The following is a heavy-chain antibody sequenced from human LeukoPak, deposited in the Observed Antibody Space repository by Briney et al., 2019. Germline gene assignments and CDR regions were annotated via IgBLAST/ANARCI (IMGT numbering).Heavy chain of an antibody. D-gene: IGHD5-18*01. V-gene: IGHV3-11*03. CDR2: IRVSSSYT. J-gene: IGHJ4*02. CDR3: ASGIQLWPIDY. Sequence: GGSLRLSCAASGFTFSDYYMSWIRQAPGKGLEWVSYIRVSSSYTNNADSVKGRFTISRDNAKNSLYLRMNSLRAEDTAVYYCASGIQLWPIDYWGQGTLVTVSS. CDR1: GFTFSDYY.